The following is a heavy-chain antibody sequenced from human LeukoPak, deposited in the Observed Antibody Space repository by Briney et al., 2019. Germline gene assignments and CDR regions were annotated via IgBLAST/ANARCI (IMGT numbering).Heavy chain of an antibody. J-gene: IGHJ4*02. CDR2: ISDDGSKK. CDR3: ARLAIAVGVHFDN. Sequence: GASLRLSCVVSGFTFSSYALHWVRQAPGKGLEWVAVISDDGSKKYYGDSVKGRFTISRDYSKNTVDLQMNSLRGEDTAVYYCARLAIAVGVHFDNWGQGTLVTVSP. V-gene: IGHV3-30*04. D-gene: IGHD6-19*01. CDR1: GFTFSSYA.